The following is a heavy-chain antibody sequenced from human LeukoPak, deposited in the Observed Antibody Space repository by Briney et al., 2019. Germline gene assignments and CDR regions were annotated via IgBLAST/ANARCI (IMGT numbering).Heavy chain of an antibody. CDR3: TLIQGWGSGSYYRDF. J-gene: IGHJ4*02. CDR1: GFSISNDW. D-gene: IGHD3-10*01. CDR2: VKSRSAGETT. Sequence: GGSLRLSCAAPGFSISNDWMSWVRQAPGKGLEWVARVKSRSAGETTDYAAPVKGRFTISRDDSKNTLYLQMNSLKTEDTAVYYCTLIQGWGSGSYYRDFWGQGTLVTVSS. V-gene: IGHV3-15*01.